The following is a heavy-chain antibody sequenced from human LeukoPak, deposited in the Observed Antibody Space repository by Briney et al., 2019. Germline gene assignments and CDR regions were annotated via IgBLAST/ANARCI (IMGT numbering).Heavy chain of an antibody. J-gene: IGHJ6*02. CDR3: AKNYGKDV. Sequence: GGSLRLSCAASGFALSSHWMTWVRQVPGRGPEWVANVNRDGSETYYLDSVKGRFTISKDNAKNSLYLQMNSLRAEDTALYHCAKNYGKDVRGQGTTVIGS. V-gene: IGHV3-7*01. CDR1: GFALSSHW. CDR2: VNRDGSET. D-gene: IGHD3-10*01.